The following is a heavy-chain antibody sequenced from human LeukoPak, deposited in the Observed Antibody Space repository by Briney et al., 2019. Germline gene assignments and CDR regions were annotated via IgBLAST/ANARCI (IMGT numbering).Heavy chain of an antibody. D-gene: IGHD1-26*01. CDR1: GYTFTGYY. V-gene: IGHV1-2*02. Sequence: ASVKVSCKASGYTFTGYYMHWVRQAPGQGLEWMGWINPNSGGTNYAQKFQGRVTMTTDTSTSTAYMELRSLRSDDTAVYYCARDPKGGSTMGTSFDYWGQGTLVTVSS. J-gene: IGHJ4*02. CDR3: ARDPKGGSTMGTSFDY. CDR2: INPNSGGT.